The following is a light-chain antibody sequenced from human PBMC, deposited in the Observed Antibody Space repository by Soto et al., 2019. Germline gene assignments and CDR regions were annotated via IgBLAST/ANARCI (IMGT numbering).Light chain of an antibody. CDR1: SSDVGGYNY. Sequence: QSALTQPASVSWSPGQSITISCTGTSSDVGGYNYVSWYQQHPGKAPKLMIYDVSNRPSGVSNRFSGAKSGNTASLTISGLQAEDEADYYCSSYTSSSTLGVYVFGTGTKLTVL. CDR3: SSYTSSSTLGVYV. CDR2: DVS. J-gene: IGLJ1*01. V-gene: IGLV2-14*01.